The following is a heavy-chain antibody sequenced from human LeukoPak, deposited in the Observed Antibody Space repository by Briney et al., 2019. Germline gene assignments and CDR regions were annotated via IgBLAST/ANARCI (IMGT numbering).Heavy chain of an antibody. D-gene: IGHD6-6*01. CDR2: MNPNSGNT. CDR1: GGTFSSYA. V-gene: IGHV1-8*02. CDR3: ARALAARRYYYYYMDV. J-gene: IGHJ6*03. Sequence: ASVKVSCKASGGTFSSYAINWVRQATGQGLEWMGWMNPNSGNTGYAQKFQGRVTMTRNTSISTAYMELSGLRSEDTAVYYCARALAARRYYYYYMDVWGKGTTVTVSS.